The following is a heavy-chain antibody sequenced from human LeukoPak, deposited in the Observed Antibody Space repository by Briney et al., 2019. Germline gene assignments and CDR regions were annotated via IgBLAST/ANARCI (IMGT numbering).Heavy chain of an antibody. CDR1: GFIFSSYA. CDR2: ISGSGATT. J-gene: IGHJ4*02. Sequence: GGSLRLSCAASGFIFSSYAMSWVRQAPGKGLEWVSVISGSGATTYYADSVKGRFTISRDNSKNTLYLQMNSLRAEDTAVYYCARDFNPLSYYDSSGYPGYWGQGTLVTVSS. CDR3: ARDFNPLSYYDSSGYPGY. V-gene: IGHV3-23*01. D-gene: IGHD3-22*01.